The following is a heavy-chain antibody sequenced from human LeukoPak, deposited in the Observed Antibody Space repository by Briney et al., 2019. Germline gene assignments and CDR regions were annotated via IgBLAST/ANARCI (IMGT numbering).Heavy chain of an antibody. Sequence: GGSLRLSCAASGFTFSSYGISWVRQAPGKGLEWVSSISGSGTNTYYADSVKGRFPISRDNSKNTLYLQMSSLRAEDTAIYYCAKGAASASYYYMDVWGEGTTVTVSS. CDR1: GFTFSSYG. CDR2: ISGSGTNT. D-gene: IGHD2-15*01. J-gene: IGHJ6*03. CDR3: AKGAASASYYYMDV. V-gene: IGHV3-23*01.